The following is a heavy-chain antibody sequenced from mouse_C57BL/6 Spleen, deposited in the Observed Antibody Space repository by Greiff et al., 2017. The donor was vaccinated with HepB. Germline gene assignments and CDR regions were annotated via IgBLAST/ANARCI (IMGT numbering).Heavy chain of an antibody. CDR3: ARGELTNEGAMDY. CDR2: IDPSDSYT. Sequence: QVQLQQPGAELVMPGASVKLSCKASGYTFTSYWMHWVKQRPGQGLEWIGEIDPSDSYTNYNQKFKGKSTLTVDKSSSTAYMQLSSLTSEDAAVYYCARGELTNEGAMDYWGQGTSVTVSS. CDR1: GYTFTSYW. D-gene: IGHD1-3*01. J-gene: IGHJ4*01. V-gene: IGHV1-69*01.